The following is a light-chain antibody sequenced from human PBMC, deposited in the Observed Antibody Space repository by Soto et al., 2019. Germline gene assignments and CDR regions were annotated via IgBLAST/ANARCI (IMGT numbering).Light chain of an antibody. Sequence: QSALTQPPSVSGSPGQSVTISCTGTSSDVGYYNRVSWYQQPPGTAPKLMVFEVSNRPSGVPDRFSGSKSGNTASLTISGLQAEDEADYYCSLYTTSSTLVFGGGTKLTVL. J-gene: IGLJ2*01. V-gene: IGLV2-18*01. CDR2: EVS. CDR3: SLYTTSSTLV. CDR1: SSDVGYYNR.